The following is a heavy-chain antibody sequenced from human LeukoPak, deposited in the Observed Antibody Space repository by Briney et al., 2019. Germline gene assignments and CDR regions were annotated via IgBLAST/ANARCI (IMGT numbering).Heavy chain of an antibody. CDR2: IHHSGNP. CDR3: ARYSSSSHYYYYGMDV. Sequence: SETLSLTCTVSGYSISSGYHWSWIRQPPGKGLEWIANIHHSGNPYYNPSLRSRVTMSVDTSKNQFSLKLSSVTAADTAVYYCARYSSSSHYYYYGMDVWGQGTTVTVSS. V-gene: IGHV4-38-2*02. J-gene: IGHJ6*02. CDR1: GYSISSGYH. D-gene: IGHD6-6*01.